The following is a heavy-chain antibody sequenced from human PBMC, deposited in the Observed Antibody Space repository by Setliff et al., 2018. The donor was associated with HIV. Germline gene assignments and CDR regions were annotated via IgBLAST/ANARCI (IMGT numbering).Heavy chain of an antibody. CDR2: VNHNGNI. V-gene: IGHV4-34*01. J-gene: IGHJ4*02. D-gene: IGHD4-17*01. Sequence: PSETLSLTCTLNGVPLSDYYWNWIRQSPGKGLEWIVEVNHNGNINYNPSLKSRVTISRDPSTKQFSLKMTSMTAADTAVYYCAAFFVTPLMTQDFWGQGTLVTVSS. CDR1: GVPLSDYY. CDR3: AAFFVTPLMTQDF.